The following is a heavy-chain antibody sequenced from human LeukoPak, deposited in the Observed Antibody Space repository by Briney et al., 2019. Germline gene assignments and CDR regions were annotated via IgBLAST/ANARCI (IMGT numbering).Heavy chain of an antibody. D-gene: IGHD5-18*01. V-gene: IGHV1-8*01. CDR3: TRRLDTIEFDP. Sequence: VASVKVSRKASGYTFGNYDINWVRQATGQGLEWMGWMNPNSGNTGYAQKFQGRLTMTRDTSIRTAYMELRSLKSEDTAIYYCTRRLDTIEFDPWGQGTLVTVSS. CDR2: MNPNSGNT. CDR1: GYTFGNYD. J-gene: IGHJ5*02.